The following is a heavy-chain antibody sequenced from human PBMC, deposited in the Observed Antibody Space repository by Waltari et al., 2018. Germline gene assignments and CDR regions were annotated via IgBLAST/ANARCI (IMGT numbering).Heavy chain of an antibody. CDR2: IKQDGSEK. CDR1: GLPFSSSW. CDR3: ARGNWAPFDY. J-gene: IGHJ4*02. D-gene: IGHD7-27*01. V-gene: IGHV3-7*01. Sequence: EVQLVESGGGLVQPGGSLRLSCAASGLPFSSSWMTWVRQAPGKGLEWEAIIKQDGSEKHYVDAVKGRFTISRDNAKNSLYLQMNSLRVEDTAIYYCARGNWAPFDYWGQGTLVTVSS.